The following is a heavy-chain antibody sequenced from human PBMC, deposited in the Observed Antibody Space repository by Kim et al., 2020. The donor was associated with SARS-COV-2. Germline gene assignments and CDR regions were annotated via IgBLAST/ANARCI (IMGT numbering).Heavy chain of an antibody. CDR3: ARDLYYYDSSGYKDY. CDR2: INAGNGNT. CDR1: GYTFTSYA. V-gene: IGHV1-3*01. D-gene: IGHD3-22*01. J-gene: IGHJ4*02. Sequence: ASVKVSCKASGYTFTSYAMHWVRQAPGQRLEWMGWINAGNGNTKYSQKFQGRVTITRDTSASTAYMELSSLRSEDTAVYYCARDLYYYDSSGYKDYWGQGTLVTVSS.